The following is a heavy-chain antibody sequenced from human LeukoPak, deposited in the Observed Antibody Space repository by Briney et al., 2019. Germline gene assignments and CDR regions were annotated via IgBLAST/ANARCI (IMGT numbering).Heavy chain of an antibody. CDR1: GGSISSSDYY. CDR3: ARGFDAHNAFDI. J-gene: IGHJ3*02. V-gene: IGHV4-30-4*01. CDR2: IYYSGST. Sequence: PSETLFLTCTVSGGSISSSDYYWSWIRQPPGKGLEWIGYIYYSGSTSYNPSLKSRITISVDTSKNQFSLKLTSVTAADTAVYYCARGFDAHNAFDIWGQGTMVTVSS. D-gene: IGHD3-9*01.